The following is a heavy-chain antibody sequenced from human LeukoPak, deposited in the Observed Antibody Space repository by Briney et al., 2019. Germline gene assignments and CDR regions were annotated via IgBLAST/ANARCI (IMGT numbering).Heavy chain of an antibody. D-gene: IGHD4-23*01. J-gene: IGHJ4*02. CDR1: GYSFTSYW. Sequence: GASLKISSKGSGYSFTSYWIGWVRQMPGKGLEWMGIIYPGDSDIRYSPSFQGQVTISADKSISTPYLQWSSLKASGTAMYYCARQFGGNSEFDYWGQGTLVTVSS. CDR2: IYPGDSDI. CDR3: ARQFGGNSEFDY. V-gene: IGHV5-51*01.